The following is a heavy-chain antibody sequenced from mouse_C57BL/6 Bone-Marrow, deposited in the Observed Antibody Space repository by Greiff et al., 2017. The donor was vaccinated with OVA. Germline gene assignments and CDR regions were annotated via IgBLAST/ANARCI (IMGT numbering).Heavy chain of an antibody. CDR3: TRWGLRAWFAY. CDR1: GYTFTSYW. V-gene: IGHV1-5*01. J-gene: IGHJ3*01. Sequence: VQLQQSGAELARPGASVKLSCKASGYTFTSYWMHWVKQRPGQGLEWIGAIYPGNSDNSYNQKFKGKAKLTAVTSASTAYMELSSLTNEDSAVYYCTRWGLRAWFAYWGQGTLVTVSA. CDR2: IYPGNSDN.